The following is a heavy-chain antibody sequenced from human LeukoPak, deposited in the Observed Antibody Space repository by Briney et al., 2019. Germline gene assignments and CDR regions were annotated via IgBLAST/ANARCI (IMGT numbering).Heavy chain of an antibody. J-gene: IGHJ6*02. CDR3: ARVFKAAGTFYYYGMDV. CDR2: ISYDGSNK. Sequence: GGSLRLSCAASGFTFSSYAMHWVRQAPGKGLEWVAVISYDGSNKYYADSVKGRFTISRDNSKNTLYLQMNSLRAEDTAVYYCARVFKAAGTFYYYGMDVWGQGTTVTVSS. D-gene: IGHD6-13*01. V-gene: IGHV3-30-3*01. CDR1: GFTFSSYA.